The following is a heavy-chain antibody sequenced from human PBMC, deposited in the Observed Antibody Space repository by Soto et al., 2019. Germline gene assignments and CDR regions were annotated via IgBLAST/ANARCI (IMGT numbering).Heavy chain of an antibody. CDR2: ISGRADQK. CDR3: AKDRALENQTPYGMDV. D-gene: IGHD2-2*01. V-gene: IGHV3-23*01. CDR1: PITVYNYAA. Sequence: EVQLLESGGGLGQPGGSLRLSCVASPITVYNYAAMSWVRQAPGKGLEWVSTISGRADQKYYADSVKGRFTISGDNSKTRLYLQMNSLRVEDTAVYYCAKDRALENQTPYGMDVWGQGTTVTV. J-gene: IGHJ6*02.